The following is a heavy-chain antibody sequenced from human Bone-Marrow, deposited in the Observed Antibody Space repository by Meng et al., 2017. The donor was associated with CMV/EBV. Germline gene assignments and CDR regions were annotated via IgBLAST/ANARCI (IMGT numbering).Heavy chain of an antibody. J-gene: IGHJ4*02. CDR2: INPYNGNT. CDR1: GYVFINYG. CDR3: ARSQLISLLVY. Sequence: ASVKVSCKTSGYVFINYGVSWVRQAPGQGLEWVSWINPYNGNTDYAQKVQGRITVTTDTSTSTAYMELRSLRSDDTAVYFCARSQLISLLVYWGQGTLVTVSS. D-gene: IGHD1-1*01. V-gene: IGHV1-18*01.